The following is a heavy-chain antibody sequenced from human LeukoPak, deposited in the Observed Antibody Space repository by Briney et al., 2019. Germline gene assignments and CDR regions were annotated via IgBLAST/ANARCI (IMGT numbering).Heavy chain of an antibody. D-gene: IGHD1-14*01. J-gene: IGHJ5*02. CDR3: ARDLQPSRRRWFDP. Sequence: ASVKVSCKASGYTFTSYVISWVRQAPGQGLEWVGWISAYNGNTNYAQKLQGRVTMTTDTSTSTAYMELRSLRSDDTAVYYCARDLQPSRRRWFDPWGQGTLVTVSS. V-gene: IGHV1-18*01. CDR2: ISAYNGNT. CDR1: GYTFTSYV.